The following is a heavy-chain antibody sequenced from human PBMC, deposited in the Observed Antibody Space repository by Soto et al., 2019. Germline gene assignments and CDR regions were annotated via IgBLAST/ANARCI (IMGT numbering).Heavy chain of an antibody. D-gene: IGHD5-12*01. CDR3: ARHSGYACCPFDY. CDR1: GFTFSSYE. V-gene: IGHV3-48*03. Sequence: GGSLRLSCAASGFTFSSYEMNWVRQAPGKGLEWVSYISSSGSTIYYADSVKGRFTIPRDNAKNSLYPQMNSLRAEDTAVYYCARHSGYACCPFDYWGQGTLVTVSS. CDR2: ISSSGSTI. J-gene: IGHJ4*02.